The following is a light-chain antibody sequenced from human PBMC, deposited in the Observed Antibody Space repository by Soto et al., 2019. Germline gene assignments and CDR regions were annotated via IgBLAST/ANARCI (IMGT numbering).Light chain of an antibody. J-gene: IGKJ2*02. CDR1: QSVSSQ. CDR2: GAS. Sequence: EVVMTQSPATLSVSPGERATLSCRASQSVSSQLAWYQQNPGQAPRLLIYGASTRATGIPARFSGSGSGTDFTLTISNLQSEDFAVYYCQQYNSWPPGTFGQGTKLEI. CDR3: QQYNSWPPGT. V-gene: IGKV3-15*01.